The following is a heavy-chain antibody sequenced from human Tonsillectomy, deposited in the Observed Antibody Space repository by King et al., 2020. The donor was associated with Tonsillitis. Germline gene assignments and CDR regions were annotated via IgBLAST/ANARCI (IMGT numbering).Heavy chain of an antibody. CDR3: AGGPLNFAWLYWFDP. J-gene: IGHJ5*02. CDR1: GGSISSYY. V-gene: IGHV4-59*01. Sequence: QLQESGPGLVKPSETLSLTCTVSGGSISSYYWSWIRQPPGKGLEWIGYIYYSGSTNYNPSLKSRVTISVDTSKNQFSLKLSSVTAADTAVYYCAGGPLNFAWLYWFDPWGQGTLVTVSS. CDR2: IYYSGST. D-gene: IGHD3-9*01.